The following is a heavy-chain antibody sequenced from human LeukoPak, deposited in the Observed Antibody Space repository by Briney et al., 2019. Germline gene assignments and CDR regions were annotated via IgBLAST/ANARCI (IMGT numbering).Heavy chain of an antibody. CDR1: GFTVSSNY. Sequence: GGSLRLSCAASGFTVSSNYMSWVRQAPGKGLEWVANIKQDGSEKYYVDSVKGRFTISRDNAKNSLYLQMNSLRAEDTAVYYCARGPKIVVVVAATPDDYWGQGTLVTVSS. J-gene: IGHJ4*02. CDR2: IKQDGSEK. CDR3: ARGPKIVVVVAATPDDY. D-gene: IGHD2-15*01. V-gene: IGHV3-7*01.